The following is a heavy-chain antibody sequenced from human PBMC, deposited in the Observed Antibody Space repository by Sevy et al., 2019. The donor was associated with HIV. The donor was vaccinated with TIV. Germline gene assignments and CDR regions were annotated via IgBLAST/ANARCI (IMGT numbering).Heavy chain of an antibody. CDR2: IIPILGTV. V-gene: IGHV1-69*13. CDR3: ARXGGNGWYYFDY. Sequence: ASVKVSCKASGGTFSSYGISWVRQAPGQGLEWMGGIIPILGTVNYAQKFQGRVTITADESTKTAYMELSSLRSEDTAVYYCARXGGNGWYYFDYWGQETLVTVSS. J-gene: IGHJ4*02. D-gene: IGHD6-19*01. CDR1: GGTFSSYG.